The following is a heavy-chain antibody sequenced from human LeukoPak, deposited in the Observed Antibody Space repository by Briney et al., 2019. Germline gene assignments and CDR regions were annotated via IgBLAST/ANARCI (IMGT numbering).Heavy chain of an antibody. V-gene: IGHV4-31*03. D-gene: IGHD1-26*01. Sequence: SETLSLTCTVSGGSISNGGYYWSWIRQHPGKGLEWIGYIYYSGSTYYNPSLKSRVNISVDTSKNRFSLKLNSVTAADTAVYYCARAPTYSGSHYWGQGTLVTVSS. J-gene: IGHJ4*02. CDR1: GGSISNGGYY. CDR3: ARAPTYSGSHY. CDR2: IYYSGST.